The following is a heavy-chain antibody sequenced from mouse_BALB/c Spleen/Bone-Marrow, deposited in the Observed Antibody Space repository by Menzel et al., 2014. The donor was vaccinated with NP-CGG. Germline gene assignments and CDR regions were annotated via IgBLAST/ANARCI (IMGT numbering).Heavy chain of an antibody. CDR2: ISNGGGST. V-gene: IGHV5-12-2*01. Sequence: EVKLVESGGGLVQPGGSLKLSCAASGFTFSSYTMSWVRQTPEKRLEWVAYISNGGGSTYYPDTAKGRFTISRDNAKNTLYLQMSSLKSEDTAMYYCARQIYFPYFDYWGQGTTLTVSS. CDR1: GFTFSSYT. J-gene: IGHJ2*01. D-gene: IGHD2-1*01. CDR3: ARQIYFPYFDY.